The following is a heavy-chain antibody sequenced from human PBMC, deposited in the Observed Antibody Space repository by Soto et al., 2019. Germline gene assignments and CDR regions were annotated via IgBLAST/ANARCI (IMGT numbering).Heavy chain of an antibody. CDR1: GGSFSGYY. J-gene: IGHJ3*02. Sequence: QVQLQQWGAGLLKPSETLSLTCAVYGGSFSGYYWSWIRQPPGKGLEWIGEINHSGSTNYNPSLQSRVTISVDTSKNQFSLKLSSVTAADTAVYYCARERYDYIWGSYRSSFDIWGQGTMVTVSS. D-gene: IGHD3-16*02. V-gene: IGHV4-34*01. CDR2: INHSGST. CDR3: ARERYDYIWGSYRSSFDI.